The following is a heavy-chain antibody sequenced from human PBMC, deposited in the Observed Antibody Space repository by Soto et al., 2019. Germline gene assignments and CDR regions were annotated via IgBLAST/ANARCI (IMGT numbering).Heavy chain of an antibody. CDR1: GGSVSSGSYY. CDR2: IYYSGST. J-gene: IGHJ5*02. CDR3: ARGYYYYISCPLRPSNWFDP. D-gene: IGHD3-22*01. V-gene: IGHV4-61*01. Sequence: SETLSLTCTVSGGSVSSGSYYWSWIRQPPGKGLEWIGYIYYSGSTNYNPSLKSRVTISVDTSKNQFSLKLSSVTAADTAVYYCARGYYYYISCPLRPSNWFDPWGQGTLVTVSS.